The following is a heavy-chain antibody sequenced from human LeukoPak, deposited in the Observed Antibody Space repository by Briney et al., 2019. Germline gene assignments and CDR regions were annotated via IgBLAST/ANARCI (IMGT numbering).Heavy chain of an antibody. CDR2: ISGNGGST. Sequence: PGGSLRLSCAASGFTFSSYAMSWVRQAPGKGLEWVSAISGNGGSTYYADSVKGRFTISRDNSKNTLYLQMNSLRAEDTAVYYCAKELRQWLALLAYYYYGMNVWGQGTTVTVSS. V-gene: IGHV3-23*01. D-gene: IGHD6-19*01. CDR1: GFTFSSYA. CDR3: AKELRQWLALLAYYYYGMNV. J-gene: IGHJ6*02.